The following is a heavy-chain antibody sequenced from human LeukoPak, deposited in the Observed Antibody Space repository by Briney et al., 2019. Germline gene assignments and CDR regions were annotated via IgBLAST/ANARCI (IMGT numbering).Heavy chain of an antibody. D-gene: IGHD3-22*01. V-gene: IGHV3-33*01. CDR2: IWYDGSNK. Sequence: QPGRSLRLSCAASGFTLSSYGMHWVRPAPGKGLEWVAVIWYDGSNKYYADSVKGRFTISRDNSKNTLYLQMNSLRAEDTAVYYCARERVVAMTYGMDVWGQGTTVTVSS. CDR3: ARERVVAMTYGMDV. J-gene: IGHJ6*02. CDR1: GFTLSSYG.